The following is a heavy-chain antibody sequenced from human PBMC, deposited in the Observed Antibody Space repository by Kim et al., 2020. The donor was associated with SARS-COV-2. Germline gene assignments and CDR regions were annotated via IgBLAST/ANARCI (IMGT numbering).Heavy chain of an antibody. Sequence: IYSADSVKGRFTISRDNAKNSLYLQMSSLRAEDTAVYYCARKGGYDYYFDLWGQGTLVNVSS. CDR3: ARKGGYDYYFDL. J-gene: IGHJ4*02. D-gene: IGHD3-3*01. V-gene: IGHV3-21*01. CDR2: I.